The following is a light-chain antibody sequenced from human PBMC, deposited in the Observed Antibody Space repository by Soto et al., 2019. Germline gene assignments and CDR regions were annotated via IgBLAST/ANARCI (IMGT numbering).Light chain of an antibody. Sequence: DIVMTQSPDSLAVSLGERATINCKSSQSVLYSSNNKNNLAWYQQKPRQPPKLLIYWASTRDSGVPDRFSGSGSGTDFTLTISSLQAEDVAVYYCQQYYSTPRTFGQGTEVEIK. CDR1: QSVLYSSNNKNN. J-gene: IGKJ1*01. V-gene: IGKV4-1*01. CDR3: QQYYSTPRT. CDR2: WAS.